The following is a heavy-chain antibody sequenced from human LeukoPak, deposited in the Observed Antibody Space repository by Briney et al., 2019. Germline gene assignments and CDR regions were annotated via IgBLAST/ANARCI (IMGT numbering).Heavy chain of an antibody. D-gene: IGHD2-2*01. CDR1: GFTFSSYA. CDR3: VKGYCSSISCYGDY. J-gene: IGHJ4*02. V-gene: IGHV3-64D*09. CDR2: ISSNGGST. Sequence: PGGALRLSCSASGFTFSSYAMHWVRQAPGKGLEYVSAISSNGGSTYYGDSVKGRFTISRDNSKNTLYLQMGSLRAEDTAVYYCVKGYCSSISCYGDYWGQGTLVTFSS.